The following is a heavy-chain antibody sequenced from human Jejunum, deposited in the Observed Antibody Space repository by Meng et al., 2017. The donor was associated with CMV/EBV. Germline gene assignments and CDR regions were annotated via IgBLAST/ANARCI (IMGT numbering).Heavy chain of an antibody. D-gene: IGHD1-26*01. CDR1: GFTFSAYT. J-gene: IGHJ4*02. V-gene: IGHV3-30-3*01. Sequence: GFTFSAYTINLDRQTPGKGLGWVAVVSYDGGSTYYANSVKGRFTISRDNSKNTMFVQMNSLRPDDTAVYYCAREGHWEQRAPHFDYWGQGTLVTVSS. CDR2: VSYDGGST. CDR3: AREGHWEQRAPHFDY.